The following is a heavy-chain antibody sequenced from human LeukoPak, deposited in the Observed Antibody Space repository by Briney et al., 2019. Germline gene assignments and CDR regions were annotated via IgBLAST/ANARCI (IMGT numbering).Heavy chain of an antibody. V-gene: IGHV1-24*01. Sequence: ASVKVSCKVSGYTLTELSMHWVRQAPGKGLEWMGGFDPEDGETIYAQKFQGRVTMTEDTSTDTAYMELSRLRAEDTAVYYCATDLFMITSADYWGQGTLVTVSS. J-gene: IGHJ4*02. CDR2: FDPEDGET. CDR1: GYTLTELS. CDR3: ATDLFMITSADY. D-gene: IGHD3-16*01.